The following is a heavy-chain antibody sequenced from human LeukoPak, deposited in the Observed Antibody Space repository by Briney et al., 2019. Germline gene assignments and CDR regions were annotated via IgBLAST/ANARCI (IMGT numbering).Heavy chain of an antibody. CDR1: GFTFGGYA. CDR2: ISGSGGVT. V-gene: IGHV3-23*01. CDR3: TKRPNSNTAGWFGP. Sequence: TGGSLRLSCAASGFTFGGYAMSWVRQTPGKGLEWLSSISGSGGVTHYGDSVKGRFTVSRDNSKNTLFLQMNSLRAEDTAVYYCTKRPNSNTAGWFGPWGQGTLVTVSS. J-gene: IGHJ5*02. D-gene: IGHD6-13*01.